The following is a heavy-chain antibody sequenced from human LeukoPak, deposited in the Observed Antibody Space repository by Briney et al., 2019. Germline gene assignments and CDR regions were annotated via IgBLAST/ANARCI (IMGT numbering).Heavy chain of an antibody. CDR3: ARGFWGSSYNWFDP. CDR2: ISSSGSTI. D-gene: IGHD5-18*01. J-gene: IGHJ5*02. Sequence: GGSLRLSCAASGLTFSSYEMNWVRQAPGKGLEWVSYISSSGSTIYYADSVKGRFTISRDNAKNSLYLQMNSLRAKDTAVYYCARGFWGSSYNWFDPWGQGTLVTVSS. CDR1: GLTFSSYE. V-gene: IGHV3-48*03.